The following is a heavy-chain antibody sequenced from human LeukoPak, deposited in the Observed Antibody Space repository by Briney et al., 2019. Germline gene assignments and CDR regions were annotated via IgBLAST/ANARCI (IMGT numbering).Heavy chain of an antibody. D-gene: IGHD4-17*01. Sequence: SETLSLTCTVSGYSISTSYYWGWIRQPPGQGLEWIGSIYHSGNTYYNPSLKSRVTISVDTSKNQFSLKLNSVTAADTAVYYCARAGYGDSDFDYWGQGTLVTVSS. CDR2: IYHSGNT. J-gene: IGHJ4*02. CDR1: GYSISTSYY. V-gene: IGHV4-38-2*02. CDR3: ARAGYGDSDFDY.